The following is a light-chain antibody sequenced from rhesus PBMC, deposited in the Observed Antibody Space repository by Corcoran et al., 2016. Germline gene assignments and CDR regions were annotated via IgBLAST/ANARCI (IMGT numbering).Light chain of an antibody. J-gene: IGKJ2*01. CDR1: QGISSY. V-gene: IGKV1-28*01. CDR2: AAS. Sequence: DIQMTQSPSSLSASVGDTVIITCRASQGISSYLNGFQQKPGKAPKLLIYAASSLESGVPTRFSGCGSGTEFTLTISSLQPEDFAAYYCLQHDSYPYGFGQGTKVEI. CDR3: LQHDSYPYG.